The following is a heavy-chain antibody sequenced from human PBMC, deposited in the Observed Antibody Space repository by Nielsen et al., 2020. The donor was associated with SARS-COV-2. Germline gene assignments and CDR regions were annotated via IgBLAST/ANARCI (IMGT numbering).Heavy chain of an antibody. D-gene: IGHD3-22*01. CDR1: GFTFSSYA. V-gene: IGHV3-30*04. CDR3: AREMIVVGLGAFDI. Sequence: GESLKISCAASGFTFSSYAMHWARQAPGKGLEWVAVISYDGSNKYYADSVKGRFTISRANSKNTLYLQMNSLRAEDTAVYYCAREMIVVGLGAFDIWGQGTMVTVSS. CDR2: ISYDGSNK. J-gene: IGHJ3*02.